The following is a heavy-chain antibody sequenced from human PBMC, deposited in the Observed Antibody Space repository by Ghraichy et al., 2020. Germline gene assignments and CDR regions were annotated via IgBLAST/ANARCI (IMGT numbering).Heavy chain of an antibody. CDR3: ARDLRLGYCSGGRCYNHYYYGMDV. J-gene: IGHJ6*02. D-gene: IGHD2-15*01. Sequence: ASVKVSCKASGYTFSNYGINWVRQAPGQGLEWMGWISPHNGDTNYAQNLQGRVTMTTDTSTSTAYMELRSLKSDDTAVYYCARDLRLGYCSGGRCYNHYYYGMDVWGQGTTVTVSS. CDR2: ISPHNGDT. V-gene: IGHV1-18*01. CDR1: GYTFSNYG.